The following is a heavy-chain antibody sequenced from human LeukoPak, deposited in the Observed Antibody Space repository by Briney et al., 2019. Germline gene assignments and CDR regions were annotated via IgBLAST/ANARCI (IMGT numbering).Heavy chain of an antibody. Sequence: GGSLRLSCAASGFTFSSYSMNWVRQAPGKGLEWVSSISSSSSYIYYADSVKGRFTISRGNAKNSLYLQMNSLRAEDTAVYYCARGFSAYYYDSSGPLTDYWGQGTLVTVSS. V-gene: IGHV3-21*01. D-gene: IGHD3-22*01. CDR3: ARGFSAYYYDSSGPLTDY. J-gene: IGHJ4*02. CDR2: ISSSSSYI. CDR1: GFTFSSYS.